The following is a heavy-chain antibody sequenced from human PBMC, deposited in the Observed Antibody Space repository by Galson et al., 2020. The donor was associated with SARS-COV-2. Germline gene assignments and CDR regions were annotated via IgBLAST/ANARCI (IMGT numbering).Heavy chain of an antibody. CDR1: GFTFSNYV. J-gene: IGHJ6*02. CDR2: ISYDGSKK. V-gene: IGHV3-30-3*01. CDR3: AREYIPGSRSAAGPGYNYGMDV. D-gene: IGHD6-13*01. Sequence: GGSLRLSCAASGFTFSNYVMHWVRQAPGKGLEWVAVISYDGSKKYYADSVKGRFTFSRDNSKNTAQLQMNSLRPEDTAVYYCAREYIPGSRSAAGPGYNYGMDVWGQGTTVSVSS.